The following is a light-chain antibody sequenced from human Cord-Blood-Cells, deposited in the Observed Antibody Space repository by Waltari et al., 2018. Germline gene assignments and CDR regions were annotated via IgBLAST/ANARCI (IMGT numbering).Light chain of an antibody. CDR3: SSYTSSSTV. J-gene: IGLJ2*01. Sequence: QFALSQPALVSGSPGQSITISCTGPSIDVGGYNYLPWYQQHPGKDPKLMIYDVSNRSSGVSNLFSGSKSGNTASLTISGLQAEDEADYYCSSYTSSSTVFGGGTKLTVL. V-gene: IGLV2-14*01. CDR2: DVS. CDR1: SIDVGGYNY.